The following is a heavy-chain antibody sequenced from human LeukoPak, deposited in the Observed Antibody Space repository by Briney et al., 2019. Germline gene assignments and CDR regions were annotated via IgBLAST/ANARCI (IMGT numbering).Heavy chain of an antibody. J-gene: IGHJ4*02. CDR1: GASISSYY. CDR3: ARHLATDPFDY. Sequence: SETLSLTCTVPGASISSYYWSWIRQPPGKGLEWIGYIYYSGSTNYNPSLKSRVTISVDTSKNQFSLKLSSVTAADTAVYYCARHLATDPFDYWGQGTLVTVSS. D-gene: IGHD5-12*01. V-gene: IGHV4-59*08. CDR2: IYYSGST.